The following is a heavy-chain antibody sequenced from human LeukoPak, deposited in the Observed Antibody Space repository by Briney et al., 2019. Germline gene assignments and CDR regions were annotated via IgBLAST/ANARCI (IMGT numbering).Heavy chain of an antibody. D-gene: IGHD2-2*01. CDR2: IKQDGSER. CDR3: ATQPAVIDMDG. J-gene: IGHJ6*03. CDR1: GFTFRNYW. Sequence: GGSLRLSCAASGFTFRNYWMTWVRQAPGKGLEWVANIKQDGSERYYVDSVKGQFTISRDNAQNSLYLQMDSLRVEDTAVYYCATQPAVIDMDGWGKGTTVTVSS. V-gene: IGHV3-7*01.